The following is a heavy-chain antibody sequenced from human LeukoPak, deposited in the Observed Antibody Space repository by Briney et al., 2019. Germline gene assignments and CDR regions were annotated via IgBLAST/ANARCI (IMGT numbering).Heavy chain of an antibody. V-gene: IGHV3-23*01. CDR2: ISSGSDYT. CDR3: AKIGVIGNWYYDV. J-gene: IGHJ2*01. CDR1: GFTFSSYW. D-gene: IGHD3-10*01. Sequence: GGSLRLSCAPSGFTFSSYWMHWVRQAPGKGLVWVSSISSGSDYTFYADSVKGRFTISRDNSKNTLYLQMNSLRAGDTAIYHCAKIGVIGNWYYDVWGRGTLVTVSS.